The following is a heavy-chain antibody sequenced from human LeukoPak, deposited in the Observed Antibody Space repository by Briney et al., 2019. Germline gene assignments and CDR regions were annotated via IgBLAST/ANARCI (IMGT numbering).Heavy chain of an antibody. Sequence: SETLSLTXTVSGGSISSYYWSWIRQPPGKGLEWIGCIYYSGSTNYNPSLKSRVTISVDTSKNQFSLKLSSVTAADTAVYYCAGEMGVPDGYNYPYFDYWGQGTLVTVSS. CDR3: AGEMGVPDGYNYPYFDY. V-gene: IGHV4-59*01. D-gene: IGHD5-24*01. J-gene: IGHJ4*02. CDR2: IYYSGST. CDR1: GGSISSYY.